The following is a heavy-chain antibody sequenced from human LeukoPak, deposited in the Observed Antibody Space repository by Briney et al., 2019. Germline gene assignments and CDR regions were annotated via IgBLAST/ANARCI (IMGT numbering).Heavy chain of an antibody. CDR1: GGSISSYY. V-gene: IGHV4-59*12. Sequence: SETLSLTCTVSGGSISSYYWSWIRQPPGKGLEWIGYIYYSGSTNYNPSLKSRVTISVDTSKNQFSLKLSSVTAADTAVYYCARGPFRLRLGGAYYIDYWGQGTLVTVSS. D-gene: IGHD3-16*01. CDR3: ARGPFRLRLGGAYYIDY. CDR2: IYYSGST. J-gene: IGHJ4*02.